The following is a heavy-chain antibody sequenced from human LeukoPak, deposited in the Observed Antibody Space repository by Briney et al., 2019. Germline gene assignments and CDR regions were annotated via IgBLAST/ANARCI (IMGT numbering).Heavy chain of an antibody. D-gene: IGHD6-13*01. CDR2: IIPIFGTA. V-gene: IGHV1-69*13. CDR1: GGTFSSYA. Sequence: SVKVSCKASGGTFSSYAISWVRQAPGQGLEWMGGIIPIFGTANYAQKFQGRVTITADESTSTAYMELSSLRSEDTAVYYCARGIAAAGRGGTEYFQHWGQGTLVTVSS. J-gene: IGHJ1*01. CDR3: ARGIAAAGRGGTEYFQH.